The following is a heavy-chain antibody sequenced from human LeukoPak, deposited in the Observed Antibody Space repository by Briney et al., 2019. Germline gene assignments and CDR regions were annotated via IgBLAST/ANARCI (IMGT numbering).Heavy chain of an antibody. Sequence: GGSLRLSCAASGFTFSTSWMHWVRQAPGKGLEWVSVIYSGGSTHYADSVKGRFTISRDNSKNTLYLQMNNLRPEDTAVYFCARDLRDSRGSYGSDYWGQGTLVTVSS. J-gene: IGHJ4*02. D-gene: IGHD1-26*01. CDR3: ARDLRDSRGSYGSDY. CDR1: GFTFSTSW. V-gene: IGHV3-53*01. CDR2: IYSGGST.